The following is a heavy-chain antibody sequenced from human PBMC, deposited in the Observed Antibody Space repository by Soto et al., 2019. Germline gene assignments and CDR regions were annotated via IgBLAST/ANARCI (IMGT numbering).Heavy chain of an antibody. CDR3: TLDYFGIESFDI. D-gene: IGHD4-17*01. J-gene: IGHJ3*02. CDR1: AFTFTRSA. V-gene: IGHV3-73*01. CDR2: IRSNTNNYAT. Sequence: GGCPRHTYAASAFTFTRSAIHWVRQASGKGLAWVGRIRSNTNNYATAYGASVMGRFTISRDDSKKTAYLQMSRLKTEDTAVYYCTLDYFGIESFDIWGQGTMVTVSS.